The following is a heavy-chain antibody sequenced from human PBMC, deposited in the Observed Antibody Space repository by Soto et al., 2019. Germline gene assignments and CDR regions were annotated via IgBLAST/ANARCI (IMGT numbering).Heavy chain of an antibody. D-gene: IGHD3-9*01. V-gene: IGHV4-39*01. J-gene: IGHJ4*02. Sequence: SETLSLTCSVSDDSINSDKYYWGWIRQPPGKGLEWIGSIYYRGNAYYNPSLQTRVTISLDKSRSQFSLKLNSVTAADSAVFFCARLEGLATIPYYFDFWGPGALVTVSS. CDR1: DDSINSDKYY. CDR3: ARLEGLATIPYYFDF. CDR2: IYYRGNA.